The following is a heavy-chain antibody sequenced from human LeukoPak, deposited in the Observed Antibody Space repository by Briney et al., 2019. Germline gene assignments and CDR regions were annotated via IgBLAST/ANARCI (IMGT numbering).Heavy chain of an antibody. D-gene: IGHD2-21*02. CDR3: SNSYCGGDCYSGGYFDY. Sequence: TLRLSCTGSGFTFGDYGMSWVRQAPGQGLEWVGFIRSKAYGGTTEYAASVKGRFTITRDDSKSIAYLQMNSLKSEDTAVYYCSNSYCGGDCYSGGYFDYWGQGTLVTVSS. CDR1: GFTFGDYG. J-gene: IGHJ4*02. CDR2: IRSKAYGGTT. V-gene: IGHV3-49*04.